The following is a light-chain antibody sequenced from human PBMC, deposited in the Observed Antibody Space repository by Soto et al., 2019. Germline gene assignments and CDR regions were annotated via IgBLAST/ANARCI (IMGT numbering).Light chain of an antibody. CDR2: GAS. Sequence: EIVMTQSPATLSVSPGERATLSCRASQSVNSNLAWYQQKPGQAPRLLIYGASTRATGIPARFGGSGSGTEFTLTISSLQSEEFAGYYCQHYNGWPRTFGQGTEVEI. CDR1: QSVNSN. J-gene: IGKJ1*01. V-gene: IGKV3-15*01. CDR3: QHYNGWPRT.